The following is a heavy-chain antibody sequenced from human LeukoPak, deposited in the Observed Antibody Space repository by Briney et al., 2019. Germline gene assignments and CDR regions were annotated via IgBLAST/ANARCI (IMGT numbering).Heavy chain of an antibody. Sequence: GASVKVSCKASGYTFTSNGIYWVRQAPGQGLKWMGWVSPHSGDTSYAQKFQDRATMTADTSTSTAYMELRSLRSDDTAVYYCAREIVAGRGYYSYYMDVWGSGTTVTVSS. CDR1: GYTFTSNG. V-gene: IGHV1-18*01. J-gene: IGHJ6*03. CDR3: AREIVAGRGYYSYYMDV. CDR2: VSPHSGDT. D-gene: IGHD3-22*01.